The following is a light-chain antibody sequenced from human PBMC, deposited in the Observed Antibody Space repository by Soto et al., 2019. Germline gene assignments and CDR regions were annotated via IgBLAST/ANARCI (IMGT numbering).Light chain of an antibody. CDR3: QQYKSYAMT. CDR1: QGISNH. J-gene: IGKJ1*01. V-gene: IGKV1-16*01. Sequence: DIQMTQSPSSLSASVGDRVTITCRASQGISNHLAWFQQKPGKAAKSLIYAASSLQSGVPSRYSGSRSGTHFTLTISSLQPEDYATAYCQQYKSYAMTVGQGTKVDIK. CDR2: AAS.